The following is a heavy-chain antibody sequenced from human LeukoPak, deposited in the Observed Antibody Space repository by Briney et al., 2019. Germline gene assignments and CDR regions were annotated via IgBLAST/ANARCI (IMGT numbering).Heavy chain of an antibody. V-gene: IGHV1-2*02. D-gene: IGHD6-19*01. CDR2: INPNSGGT. J-gene: IGHJ6*03. CDR1: GYTFTGYY. Sequence: ASVTVSFKASGYTFTGYYMHWVRQAPGQGLEWMGWINPNSGGTNYAQKFQGRVTMTRDTSISTAYMELSRLRSDDTAVYYCARVRLRSSGWYYYYYYMDVWGKGTTVTISS. CDR3: ARVRLRSSGWYYYYYYMDV.